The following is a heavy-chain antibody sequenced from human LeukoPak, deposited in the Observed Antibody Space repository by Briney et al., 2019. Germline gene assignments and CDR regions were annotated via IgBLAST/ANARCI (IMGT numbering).Heavy chain of an antibody. CDR3: TSGAYGGNSTDYYFDL. V-gene: IGHV3-73*01. CDR2: IRSKTNSYAT. CDR1: GFTFSGSA. Sequence: PGGSLKLSCAASGFTFSGSAVHWVSQASGKGLEWVGRIRSKTNSYATAYAASVKGRFTISRDDSNNTAYLQMNSLKTEDTAVYYCTSGAYGGNSTDYYFDLWGRGTLVTVSS. D-gene: IGHD4-23*01. J-gene: IGHJ2*01.